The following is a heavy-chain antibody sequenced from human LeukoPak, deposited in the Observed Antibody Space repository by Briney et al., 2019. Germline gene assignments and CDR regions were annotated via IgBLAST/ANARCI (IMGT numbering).Heavy chain of an antibody. CDR3: AKDCDFWSGYYSARRRGSAGFSFDY. D-gene: IGHD3-3*01. CDR1: GFTFSSYA. V-gene: IGHV3-23*01. J-gene: IGHJ4*02. Sequence: GGSLRLSCAASGFTFSSYAMSWVRQAPGKGLEWVSAISGSGGSTYYADSVKGRFTISRDNSKNTLYLQMNSLRAEDTAVYYCAKDCDFWSGYYSARRRGSAGFSFDYWGQGTLVTVSS. CDR2: ISGSGGST.